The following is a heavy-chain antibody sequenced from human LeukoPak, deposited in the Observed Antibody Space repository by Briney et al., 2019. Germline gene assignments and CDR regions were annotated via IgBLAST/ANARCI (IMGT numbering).Heavy chain of an antibody. J-gene: IGHJ4*02. V-gene: IGHV3-48*03. CDR1: GFTFSSYE. CDR2: INTRGTTI. CDR3: ARDRNLVVPAATPDY. D-gene: IGHD2-2*01. Sequence: GGSLRLSCAASGFTFSSYEMNWVRQAPGKGLEWVSYINTRGTTIYYADSVKGRFTISRDNAKNSLYLQMNSLRAEDTAVYYCARDRNLVVPAATPDYWGQGTLVTVSS.